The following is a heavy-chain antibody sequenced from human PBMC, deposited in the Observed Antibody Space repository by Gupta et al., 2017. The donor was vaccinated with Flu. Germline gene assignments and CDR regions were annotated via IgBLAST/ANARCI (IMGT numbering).Heavy chain of an antibody. CDR1: GFTFSSYW. CDR3: ARVGFDYYGMDV. D-gene: IGHD3-10*01. J-gene: IGHJ6*02. V-gene: IGHV3-74*01. CDR2: INSDGSST. Sequence: EVQLVESGGGLVQPGGSLRLSCAASGFTFSSYWMHWVRQAPGKGLVWVSRINSDGSSTSYADSVKGRFTISRDNAKNTLYLQMNSLRAEDTAVYYCARVGFDYYGMDVWGQGTTVTVSS.